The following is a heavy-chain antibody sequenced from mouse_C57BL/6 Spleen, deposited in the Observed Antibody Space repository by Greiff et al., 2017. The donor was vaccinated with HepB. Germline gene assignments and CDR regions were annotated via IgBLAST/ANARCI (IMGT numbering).Heavy chain of an antibody. V-gene: IGHV1-52*01. CDR1: GYTFTSYW. J-gene: IGHJ1*03. Sequence: LQQPGAELVRPGSSVKLSCKASGYTFTSYWMHWVKQRPIQGLEWIGNIDPSDSETHYNQKFKDKATLPVDKSSSTAYMQLSSLTSEDSAVYYCARSPYYYGSSYWYFDVWGTGTTVTVSS. CDR3: ARSPYYYGSSYWYFDV. D-gene: IGHD1-1*01. CDR2: IDPSDSET.